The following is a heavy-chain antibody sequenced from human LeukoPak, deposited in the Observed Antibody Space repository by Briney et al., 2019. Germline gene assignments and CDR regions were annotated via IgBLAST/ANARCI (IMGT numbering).Heavy chain of an antibody. V-gene: IGHV3-7*01. CDR3: AKDSYSKGDY. CDR1: GFTFSSYA. CDR2: IKNDGTVK. J-gene: IGHJ4*02. D-gene: IGHD6-13*01. Sequence: GGSLRLSCTASGFTFSSYAMSWVRQAPGKGLEWVANIKNDGTVKNYVDSVKGRFTISRDNAKNSLYLQMNSLRAEDTAVYYCAKDSYSKGDYWGQGVLVTVSS.